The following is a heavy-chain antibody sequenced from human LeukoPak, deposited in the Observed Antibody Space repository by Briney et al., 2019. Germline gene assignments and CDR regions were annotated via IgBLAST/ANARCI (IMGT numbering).Heavy chain of an antibody. V-gene: IGHV4-4*02. J-gene: IGHJ4*02. CDR3: ARDLAMSLVSRYSSSWS. CDR1: GGSISSSNW. CDR2: IYHSGST. Sequence: PSETLSLTCAVSGGSISSSNWWSWVRQPPGKGLEWIGEIYHSGSTNYNPSLKSRVTISVDKSKNQFSLKLSSVTAADTAVYYCARDLAMSLVSRYSSSWSWGQGTLVTVSS. D-gene: IGHD6-13*01.